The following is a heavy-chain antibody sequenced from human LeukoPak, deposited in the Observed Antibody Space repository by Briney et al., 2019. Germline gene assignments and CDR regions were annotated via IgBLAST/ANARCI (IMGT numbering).Heavy chain of an antibody. CDR2: ISAYNGNT. CDR1: GYTFTSYG. J-gene: IGHJ2*01. CDR3: ARDSRPSGYYSDWYFDL. Sequence: ASVKVSCKASGYTFTSYGISWVRQAPGQGLEWMGWISAYNGNTNYAQKLQGRVTMTTDTSTSTAYMELRSLRSDDTAVYYCARDSRPSGYYSDWYFDLWGRGTLVTVSS. V-gene: IGHV1-18*01. D-gene: IGHD3-22*01.